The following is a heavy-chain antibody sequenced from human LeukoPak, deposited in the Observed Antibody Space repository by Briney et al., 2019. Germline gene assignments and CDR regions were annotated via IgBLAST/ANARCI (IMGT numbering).Heavy chain of an antibody. J-gene: IGHJ4*02. CDR3: ARGPCIVGATCIPDY. CDR1: GFTFSSYA. CDR2: ISYDGSNK. V-gene: IGHV3-30-3*01. D-gene: IGHD1-26*01. Sequence: PGGSLRLSCAASGFTFSSYAMHWVRQAPGKGLEWVAVISYDGSNKYYADSVKGRFTISRDNSKNTLYLQMNSLRAEDTAVYYCARGPCIVGATCIPDYWGQGTLVTVSS.